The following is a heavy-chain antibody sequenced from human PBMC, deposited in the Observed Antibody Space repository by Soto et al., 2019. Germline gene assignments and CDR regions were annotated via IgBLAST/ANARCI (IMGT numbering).Heavy chain of an antibody. Sequence: GESLKISCKGSGYSFTSYWIGWVRQMPGKGLEWMGIIYPGDSDTRYSPSFQGQVTISADKSISTAYLQWSSLKASDTAMYYCARSGYLGYCSSTSCSSGEYYYYMYFCGKGTTVTVSS. CDR3: ARSGYLGYCSSTSCSSGEYYYYMYF. J-gene: IGHJ6*03. CDR2: IYPGDSDT. D-gene: IGHD2-2*01. CDR1: GYSFTSYW. V-gene: IGHV5-51*01.